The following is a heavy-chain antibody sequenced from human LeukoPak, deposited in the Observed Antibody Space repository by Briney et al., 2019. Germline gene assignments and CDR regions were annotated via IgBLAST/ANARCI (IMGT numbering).Heavy chain of an antibody. J-gene: IGHJ4*02. D-gene: IGHD4-17*01. CDR3: ARDNPDYGDSPFDY. V-gene: IGHV1-69*04. Sequence: ASVKVSCKASGGTFSSYTISWVRQAPGQGLEWMGRIIPILGIANYAQKFQGRVTITADKSTNTAYMELSSLRSEDTAVYYCARDNPDYGDSPFDYWGQGTLVTVSS. CDR2: IIPILGIA. CDR1: GGTFSSYT.